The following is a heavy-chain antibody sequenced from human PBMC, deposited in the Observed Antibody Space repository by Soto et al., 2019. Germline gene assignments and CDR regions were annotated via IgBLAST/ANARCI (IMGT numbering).Heavy chain of an antibody. CDR2: IYYSGST. CDR3: ARDLVTMVRGVAYNWFDP. D-gene: IGHD3-10*01. Sequence: NPSETLSLTCTVSGGSISSYYWSWIRQPPGKGLEWIGYIYYSGSTNYNPSLKSRVTISVDTSKNQFSLKLSSVTAADTAVYYCARDLVTMVRGVAYNWFDPWGQGTLVTVSS. J-gene: IGHJ5*02. V-gene: IGHV4-59*01. CDR1: GGSISSYY.